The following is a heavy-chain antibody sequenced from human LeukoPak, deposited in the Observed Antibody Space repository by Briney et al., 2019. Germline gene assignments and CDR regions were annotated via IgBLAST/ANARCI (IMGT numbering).Heavy chain of an antibody. CDR3: ASYYGSGSYYTKDY. CDR2: ISGSSGST. D-gene: IGHD3-10*01. Sequence: GGSLRLSCAASGFTFSSYAMSWVRQAPGKGLEWVSAISGSSGSTYYADSVKGRFTISRDNSKNTLYLQMNSLRAEDTAVYYCASYYGSGSYYTKDYWGQGTLVTVSS. J-gene: IGHJ4*02. CDR1: GFTFSSYA. V-gene: IGHV3-23*01.